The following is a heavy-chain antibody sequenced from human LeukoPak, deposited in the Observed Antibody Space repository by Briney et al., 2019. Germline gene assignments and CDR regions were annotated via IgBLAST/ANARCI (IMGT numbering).Heavy chain of an antibody. D-gene: IGHD2-2*02. Sequence: ASVKDSCKASGYTFTSYAISWVRQAPGQGLEWMGGIIPIFGTANYAQKFQGRVTITADESTSTAYMELSSLRSEDTAVYYCATCSTSCHRAYYYYYMDVWGKGTTVTASS. J-gene: IGHJ6*03. CDR2: IIPIFGTA. V-gene: IGHV1-69*13. CDR3: ATCSTSCHRAYYYYYMDV. CDR1: GYTFTSYA.